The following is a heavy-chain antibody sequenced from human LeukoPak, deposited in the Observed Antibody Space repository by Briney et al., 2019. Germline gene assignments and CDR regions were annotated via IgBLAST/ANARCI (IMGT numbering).Heavy chain of an antibody. Sequence: PGRSLRLSCAASGFTFSNFAMHRVHQAPGKGLEWVAVISYDGTNKYYADSVKGRFTISRDNSKNTLNLQMNSLRAEDTAVYYCANLYSNSWFDYWGQGTLVTVSS. CDR1: GFTFSNFA. CDR3: ANLYSNSWFDY. J-gene: IGHJ4*02. V-gene: IGHV3-30*18. D-gene: IGHD6-13*01. CDR2: ISYDGTNK.